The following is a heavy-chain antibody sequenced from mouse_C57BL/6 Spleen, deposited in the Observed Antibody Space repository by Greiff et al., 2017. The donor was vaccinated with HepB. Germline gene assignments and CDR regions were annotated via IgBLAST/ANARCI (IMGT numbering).Heavy chain of an antibody. CDR1: GYAFSSYW. V-gene: IGHV1-80*01. CDR3: ARGGYDSGYYAMDY. CDR2: IYPGDGDT. Sequence: VKLQESGAELVKPGASVKISCKASGYAFSSYWMNWVKQRPGKGLEWIGQIYPGDGDTNYNGKFKGKATLTADKSSSTAYMQLSSLTSEDSAVYFCARGGYDSGYYAMDYWGQGTSVTVSS. D-gene: IGHD2-2*01. J-gene: IGHJ4*01.